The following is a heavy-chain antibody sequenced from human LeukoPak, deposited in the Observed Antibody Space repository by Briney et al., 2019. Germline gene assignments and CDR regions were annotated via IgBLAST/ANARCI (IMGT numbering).Heavy chain of an antibody. V-gene: IGHV3-74*01. J-gene: IGHJ6*02. D-gene: IGHD3-22*01. CDR2: INIDESST. Sequence: GGSLRLSCAVSGFTFSNYWMHWVRQAPGKGLVWVSCINIDESSTSYADPVKGRFTISRDNAKNTVYLQMNSLRVDDTAVYYCARAYYYDSSRRVDVWGQGTTVTVSS. CDR1: GFTFSNYW. CDR3: ARAYYYDSSRRVDV.